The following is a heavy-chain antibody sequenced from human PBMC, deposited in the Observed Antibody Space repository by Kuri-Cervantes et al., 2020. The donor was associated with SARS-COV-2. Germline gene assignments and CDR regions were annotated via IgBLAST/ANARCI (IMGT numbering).Heavy chain of an antibody. CDR2: IWYDGSNK. CDR3: ARDTPTLVRGVVSDRWLDP. Sequence: GESLKISCAASGFTFSSYAMHWVRQAPGKGLGWVAVIWYDGSNKSYADSVKGRFTISRDNSKNTLYLQMNSLRGEDTAVYYCARDTPTLVRGVVSDRWLDPWGQGTLVTVSS. CDR1: GFTFSSYA. J-gene: IGHJ5*02. D-gene: IGHD3-10*01. V-gene: IGHV3-33*08.